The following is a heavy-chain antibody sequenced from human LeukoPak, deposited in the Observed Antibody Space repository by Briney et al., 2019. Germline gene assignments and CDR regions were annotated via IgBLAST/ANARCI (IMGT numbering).Heavy chain of an antibody. CDR3: ARDLWAARNYYYMDV. D-gene: IGHD6-6*01. CDR1: GGSISSYY. CDR2: IYTSGST. J-gene: IGHJ6*03. Sequence: SETLSLTCTVSGGSISSYYWSWIRQPAGKGLEWIGRIYTSGSTNNSPSLKSRVTMSVDTSKNQFSLKLSSVTAADTAVYYCARDLWAARNYYYMDVWGKGTTVTVSS. V-gene: IGHV4-4*07.